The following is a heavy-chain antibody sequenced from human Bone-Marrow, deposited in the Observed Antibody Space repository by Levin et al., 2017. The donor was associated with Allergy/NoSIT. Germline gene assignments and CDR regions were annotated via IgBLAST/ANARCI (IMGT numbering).Heavy chain of an antibody. CDR1: GGSISSGDYY. V-gene: IGHV4-30-4*01. CDR2: IYYSGST. CDR3: ARGGNTRNFDY. D-gene: IGHD4-23*01. J-gene: IGHJ4*02. Sequence: SETLSLTCTVSGGSISSGDYYWSWIRQPPGKGLEWIGYIYYSGSTYYNPSLKSRVTISVDTSKNQFSLKLSSVTAADTAVYYCARGGNTRNFDYWGQGTLVTVSS.